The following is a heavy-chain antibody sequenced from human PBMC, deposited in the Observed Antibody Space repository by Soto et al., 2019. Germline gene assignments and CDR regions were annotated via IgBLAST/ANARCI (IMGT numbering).Heavy chain of an antibody. CDR2: IWYDGSNK. CDR3: ARDLHGAAGGVDY. V-gene: IGHV3-33*01. Sequence: QVQLVESGGGVVQPGRSLRLSCAASGFTFSSYGMHWVRQAPGKGLEWVAIIWYDGSNKYYADSVKGRFTISRDNSKNTLYLQMNSLRAEDTAVYYCARDLHGAAGGVDYWGQGILVTVSS. J-gene: IGHJ4*02. CDR1: GFTFSSYG. D-gene: IGHD2-8*02.